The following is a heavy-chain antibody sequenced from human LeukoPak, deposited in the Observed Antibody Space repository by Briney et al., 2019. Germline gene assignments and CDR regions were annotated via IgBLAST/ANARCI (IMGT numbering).Heavy chain of an antibody. J-gene: IGHJ6*02. D-gene: IGHD2-2*01. CDR3: ATTDIVVVPAVEYYYYGMDV. CDR2: FDPEDGET. Sequence: ASVKVSCKVSGYTLTELSMRWVRQAPGKGLEWMGGFDPEDGETIYAQKFQGRVTMTEDTSTDTAYMELSSLRSEDTAVYYCATTDIVVVPAVEYYYYGMDVWGQGTTVTVSS. V-gene: IGHV1-24*01. CDR1: GYTLTELS.